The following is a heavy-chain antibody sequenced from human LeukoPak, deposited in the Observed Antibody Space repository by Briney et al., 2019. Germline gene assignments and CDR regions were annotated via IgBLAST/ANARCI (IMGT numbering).Heavy chain of an antibody. CDR2: VFYTGKT. CDR1: GGSVSTSDYY. V-gene: IGHV4-39*07. J-gene: IGHJ4*02. CDR3: ARVFDS. Sequence: SETLSLTCTVSGGSVSTSDYYWGWIRQSPVKGLEWIGDVFYTGKTNYNPSLMGRATISIDTSKNQFSLKLTDVTAADSAVYYCARVFDSWGQGTLVTVSS.